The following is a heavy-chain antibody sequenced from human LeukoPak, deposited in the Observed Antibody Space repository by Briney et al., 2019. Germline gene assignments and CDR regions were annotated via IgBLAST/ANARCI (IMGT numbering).Heavy chain of an antibody. CDR1: GYNFTPYW. Sequence: GESLKISCKASGYNFTPYWIGWVRQMPGKGLEWMGITFPGGSDTKYSPPFQGLVTMSADRSTSTAYLQWSSLKASDTAMYYCARQIGVSYYYGSGSPSYYYHYMDVWGKGTTVTVSS. CDR3: ARQIGVSYYYGSGSPSYYYHYMDV. V-gene: IGHV5-51*01. D-gene: IGHD3-10*01. CDR2: TFPGGSDT. J-gene: IGHJ6*03.